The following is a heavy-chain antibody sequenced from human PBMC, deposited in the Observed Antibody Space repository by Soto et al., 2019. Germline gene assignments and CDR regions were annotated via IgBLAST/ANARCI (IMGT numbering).Heavy chain of an antibody. D-gene: IGHD3-3*01. J-gene: IGHJ6*02. Sequence: ASVKVSCKASGGTFSSYAISWVRQAPGQGLEWMGGIIPIFGTANYAQKFQGRVTITADESTSTAYMELSSLRSEDTAVYYCARGRYYDFWSGRLYYYYGMDVWGQGTTVTVSS. CDR2: IIPIFGTA. V-gene: IGHV1-69*13. CDR3: ARGRYYDFWSGRLYYYYGMDV. CDR1: GGTFSSYA.